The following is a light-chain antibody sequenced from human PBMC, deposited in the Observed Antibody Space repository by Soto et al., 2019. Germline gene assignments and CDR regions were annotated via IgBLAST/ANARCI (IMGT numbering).Light chain of an antibody. CDR3: QQYNNWPPIT. CDR2: GAS. V-gene: IGKV3-15*01. J-gene: IGKJ5*01. CDR1: QSVSSN. Sequence: EIVLTPCLGILCLSPRETDKFSGRFSQSVSSNLAWYQQKPGQAPRLLIYGASTRATGIPARFSGSGSGTESTLTISSLQSEDFAVYYCQQYNNWPPITFGQGTRLEI.